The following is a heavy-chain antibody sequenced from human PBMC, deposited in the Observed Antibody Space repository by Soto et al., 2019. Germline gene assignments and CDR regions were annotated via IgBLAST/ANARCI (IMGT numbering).Heavy chain of an antibody. CDR1: GYTFSSYW. CDR3: ASPRNLAEYYYYGMDV. V-gene: IGHV5-51*01. J-gene: IGHJ6*02. CDR2: IYPGDSDT. Sequence: PGESLKISCQASGYTFSSYWIAWVRQMPGKGLEWVGIIYPGDSDTRYSPSFQGQVTISADKSISTAYLQWSSLKASDTAMYYCASPRNLAEYYYYGMDVWGQGTTVTVSS.